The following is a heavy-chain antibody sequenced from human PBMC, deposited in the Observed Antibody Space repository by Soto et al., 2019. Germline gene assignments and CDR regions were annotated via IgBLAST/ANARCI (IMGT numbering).Heavy chain of an antibody. Sequence: EVQLLQSGGGLVQPGGSLRLSCAGSGFTFSNYAMTWVRQAPGKGLEWVSALSGSGGSAYYPDSVKGRFTTSRDNSKNPLYLQMNSLGAEDSAIYYCAKDLMVATPPGDWGQGALVTVS. CDR3: AKDLMVATPPGD. V-gene: IGHV3-23*01. CDR2: LSGSGGSA. J-gene: IGHJ4*02. D-gene: IGHD2-8*01. CDR1: GFTFSNYA.